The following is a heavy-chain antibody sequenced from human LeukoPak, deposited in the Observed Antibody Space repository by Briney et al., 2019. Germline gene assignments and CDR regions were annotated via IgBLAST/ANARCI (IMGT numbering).Heavy chain of an antibody. Sequence: ASVKVSCKASGYTFTAYFMHWVRQAPGQGLEWMGWINPNSGGAKYAQKFQGRVTMTRGTSISTAYMELSSLTSDDTAVYYCARSYSSSSNWFDPWGQGTLVTVSS. J-gene: IGHJ5*02. V-gene: IGHV1-2*02. CDR1: GYTFTAYF. CDR3: ARSYSSSSNWFDP. CDR2: INPNSGGA. D-gene: IGHD6-6*01.